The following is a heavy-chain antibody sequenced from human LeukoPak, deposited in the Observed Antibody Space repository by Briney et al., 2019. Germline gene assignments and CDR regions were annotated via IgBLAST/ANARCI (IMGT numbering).Heavy chain of an antibody. CDR2: IYTSGST. CDR1: GGSISSYY. CDR3: ARELLSSSWQYLSRFDP. Sequence: SETLSLTCTVSGGSISSYYWSWIRQPAGKGLEWIGRIYTSGSTNYNPSLKSRVTMSVDTSKNQFSLKLSSVTAADTAVYYCARELLSSSWQYLSRFDPWGQGTLVTVSS. D-gene: IGHD6-13*01. J-gene: IGHJ5*02. V-gene: IGHV4-4*07.